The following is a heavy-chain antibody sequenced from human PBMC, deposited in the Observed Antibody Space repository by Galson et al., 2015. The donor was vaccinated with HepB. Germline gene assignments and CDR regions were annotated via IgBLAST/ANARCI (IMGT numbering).Heavy chain of an antibody. D-gene: IGHD5-12*01. CDR1: GFTFSSYA. CDR3: ARDWVASAFDI. J-gene: IGHJ3*02. V-gene: IGHV3-30-3*01. Sequence: SLRLSCAASGFTFSSYAMHWVRQAPGKGLEWVAVISYDGSNKYYADSVKGRFTISRDNSKNTLYLQMNSLRAEDTAVYYCARDWVASAFDIWGQGTMVTVSS. CDR2: ISYDGSNK.